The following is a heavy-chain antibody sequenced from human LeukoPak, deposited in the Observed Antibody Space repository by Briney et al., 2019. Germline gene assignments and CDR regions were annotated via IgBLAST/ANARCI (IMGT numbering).Heavy chain of an antibody. CDR2: ISSSSSYI. V-gene: IGHV3-21*01. Sequence: GGSLRLSCAASGFTFSSYSMNWVRQAPGKGLEWVSSISSSSSYIYYADSVKGRFTISRDNAKNTLYLQMNSLRAEDTAVYYCAKDSGSGSYFRYYFDYWGQGTLATVSS. CDR1: GFTFSSYS. D-gene: IGHD3-10*01. CDR3: AKDSGSGSYFRYYFDY. J-gene: IGHJ4*02.